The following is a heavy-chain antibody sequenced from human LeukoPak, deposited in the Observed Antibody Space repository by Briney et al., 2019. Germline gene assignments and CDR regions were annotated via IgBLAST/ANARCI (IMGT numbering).Heavy chain of an antibody. V-gene: IGHV4-61*02. CDR1: GGSISSGSYY. CDR2: IYTSGST. D-gene: IGHD3-9*01. J-gene: IGHJ5*02. CDR3: ARDLLNYDILTGYYLHWFDP. Sequence: SETLSLTCTVSGGSISSGSYYWSWIRQPAGKGLEWIGRIYTSGSTNYNPSLKSRVTISVDTSKNQFSLKLSSVTAADTAVYYCARDLLNYDILTGYYLHWFDPWGQGTLVTVSS.